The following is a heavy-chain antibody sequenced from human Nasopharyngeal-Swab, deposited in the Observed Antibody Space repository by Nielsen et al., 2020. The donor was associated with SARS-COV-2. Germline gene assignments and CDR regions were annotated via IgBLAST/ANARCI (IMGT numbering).Heavy chain of an antibody. J-gene: IGHJ4*02. CDR2: FSGSSGKT. D-gene: IGHD6-19*01. CDR1: GFAFSSYA. V-gene: IGHV3-23*01. CDR3: AKDGGGWYTSGWYYFDY. Sequence: GESLKISCAASGFAFSSYAMSWVRQTPGKGLEWVSSFSGSSGKTYYADYVKGRFTISRDTSKNTLYLQMNSLRADDTAVYYCAKDGGGWYTSGWYYFDYWGQETLVTVSS.